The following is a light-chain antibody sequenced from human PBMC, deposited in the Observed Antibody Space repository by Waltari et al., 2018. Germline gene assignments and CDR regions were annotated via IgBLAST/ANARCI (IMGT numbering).Light chain of an antibody. CDR1: QSVSYY. J-gene: IGKJ4*01. CDR3: QQRINWPLT. Sequence: EVVLTQSPATPSLSPGERPTLSCRASQSVSYYLAWYQQKPGQAPRLLIYDASNRATGIPARFSGSGSGTDFTLTISSLEPEDFAVYYCQQRINWPLTFGGGTKVEI. CDR2: DAS. V-gene: IGKV3-11*01.